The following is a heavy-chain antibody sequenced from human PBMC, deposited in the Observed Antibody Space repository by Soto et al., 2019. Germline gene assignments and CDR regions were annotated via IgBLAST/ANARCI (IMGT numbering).Heavy chain of an antibody. D-gene: IGHD3-10*01. Sequence: GESLKISCKGSGYTFTDYWIGWVRRLPGKGLEWMGIIYPGDSDTRYSPSFQGHVTISADKSISTAYLQWSSLKASDTAMYYCVWMVRGVIIRDYWGQGTLVTVSS. CDR3: VWMVRGVIIRDY. V-gene: IGHV5-51*01. J-gene: IGHJ4*02. CDR2: IYPGDSDT. CDR1: GYTFTDYW.